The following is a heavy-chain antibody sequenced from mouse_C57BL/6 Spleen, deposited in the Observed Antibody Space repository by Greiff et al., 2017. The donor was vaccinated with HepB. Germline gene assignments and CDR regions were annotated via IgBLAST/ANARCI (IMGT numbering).Heavy chain of an antibody. CDR1: GFTFSSYA. V-gene: IGHV5-4*01. CDR2: ISDGGSYT. CDR3: AREGDYGSSRFDY. D-gene: IGHD1-1*01. J-gene: IGHJ2*01. Sequence: EVQGVESGGGLVKPGGSLKLSCAASGFTFSSYAMSWVRQTPEKRLEWVATISDGGSYTYYPDNVKGRFTISRDNAKNNLYLQMSHLKSEDTAMYYCAREGDYGSSRFDYWGQGTTLTVSS.